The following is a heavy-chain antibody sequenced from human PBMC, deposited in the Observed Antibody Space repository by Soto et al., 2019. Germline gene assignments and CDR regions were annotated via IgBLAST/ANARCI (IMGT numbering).Heavy chain of an antibody. D-gene: IGHD2-15*01. CDR1: SGSISSANYF. Sequence: QVQLQESGPGLVKPSQTLSLICTVSSGSISSANYFWSWIRQPPGKGLEWIGYIHYTGDPHYNPSLESRVTISVHTSKNQYSLNLSSVTAADTVIYYCAREVIVVAVSDAFDIWGQGTMVTVSS. CDR3: AREVIVVAVSDAFDI. CDR2: IHYTGDP. V-gene: IGHV4-30-4*01. J-gene: IGHJ3*02.